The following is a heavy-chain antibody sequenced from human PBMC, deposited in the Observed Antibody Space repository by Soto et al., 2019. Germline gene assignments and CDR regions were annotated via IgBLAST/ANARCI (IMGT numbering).Heavy chain of an antibody. V-gene: IGHV4-4*02. CDR2: MYHSGST. J-gene: IGHJ4*02. CDR3: ARRIVATETFDD. Sequence: SETLYLTCAVSGGSISSSNWWSWVRQPPGKGLEWIGEMYHSGSTNHNPSLKSRVTISVDKSKNQFSLKLSSVTAADTAVYYCARRIVATETFDDWGQGTLVTVSS. D-gene: IGHD5-12*01. CDR1: GGSISSSNW.